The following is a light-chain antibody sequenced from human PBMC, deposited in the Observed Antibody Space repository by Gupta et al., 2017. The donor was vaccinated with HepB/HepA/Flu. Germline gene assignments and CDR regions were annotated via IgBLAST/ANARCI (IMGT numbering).Light chain of an antibody. CDR3: QSADSSGSYV. J-gene: IGLJ1*01. Sequence: SYELTHPPSVSVSPGQTARITCSGDALPKQYAFWYQQKPGQAPVLVIYKGSERPSGIPERFSGSSSGTTVTLTISGVQAEDEADYYCQSADSSGSYVFGTGTKVTVL. CDR1: ALPKQY. CDR2: KGS. V-gene: IGLV3-25*03.